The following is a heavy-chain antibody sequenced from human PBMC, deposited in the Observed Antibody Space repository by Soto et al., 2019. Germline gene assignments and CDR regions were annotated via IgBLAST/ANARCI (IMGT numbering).Heavy chain of an antibody. CDR1: VFIFSSYA. CDR2: ISYDGSNK. D-gene: IGHD2-15*01. V-gene: IGHV3-30*18. Sequence: WGCLRISCASSVFIFSSYAMHWVRQAPGKGLELVAVISYDGSNKYYADSVKGRFTISRDNSKNTLYLQMNSLRAEDTAVYYCAKSVRSGRSCYDYWGQGTMVTVSS. J-gene: IGHJ4*02. CDR3: AKSVRSGRSCYDY.